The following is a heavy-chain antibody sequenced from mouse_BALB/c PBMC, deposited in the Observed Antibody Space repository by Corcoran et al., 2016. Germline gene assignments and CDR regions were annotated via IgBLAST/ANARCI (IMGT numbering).Heavy chain of an antibody. CDR1: GYSFTGYY. CDR2: INPYNGAT. D-gene: IGHD1-1*01. CDR3: ARDYGSSYYAMDY. V-gene: IGHV1-26*01. J-gene: IGHJ4*01. Sequence: EVLLQQSGPELVKPGASVKISCKASGYSFTGYYMHWVKQSHVKSLEWIGRINPYNGATSYNQNFKDKASLTVDKSSSTAYMELHSLTSEDSAVYYCARDYGSSYYAMDYWGQGTSVTVSS.